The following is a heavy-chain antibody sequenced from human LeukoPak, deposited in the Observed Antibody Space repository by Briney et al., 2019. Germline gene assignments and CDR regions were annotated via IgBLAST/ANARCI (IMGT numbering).Heavy chain of an antibody. CDR1: GFTFSNAW. J-gene: IGHJ4*02. D-gene: IGHD3-3*01. V-gene: IGHV3-15*07. CDR3: TTLYDFWSGYYVDY. CDR2: IKSKTDSGTT. Sequence: GSLRLSRAASGFTFSNAWMNWVRQAPGKGLEWVGRIKSKTDSGTTDYAAPVKGRFTISRDDSKNTLYLQMNSLKTEDTAVYYCTTLYDFWSGYYVDYWGQGTLVTVSS.